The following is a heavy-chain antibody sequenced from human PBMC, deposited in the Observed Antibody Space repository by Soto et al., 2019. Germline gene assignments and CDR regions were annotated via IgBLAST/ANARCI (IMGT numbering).Heavy chain of an antibody. V-gene: IGHV3-74*01. CDR1: GFTFSSYW. CDR3: ARGSSRDFWSGYYPTEKGIDAFDI. Sequence: GGSLRLSCAASGFTFSSYWMHWVRQAPGKGLVWVSRINSDGSSTSYADSVKGRFTISRDNAKNTLYLQMNSLRAEDTAVYYCARGSSRDFWSGYYPTEKGIDAFDIWGQGTMVTVSS. CDR2: INSDGSST. D-gene: IGHD3-3*01. J-gene: IGHJ3*02.